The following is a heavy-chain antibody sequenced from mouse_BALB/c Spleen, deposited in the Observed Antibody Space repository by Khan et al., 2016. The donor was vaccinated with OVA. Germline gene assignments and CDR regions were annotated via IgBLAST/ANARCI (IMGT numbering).Heavy chain of an antibody. Sequence: QVQLKESGPGLVAPSQSLSITCTVSGFSLSNYGIHWVRQTPGKGLEWLGVIWTGGITNYNSALMSRLIISKDNSKSQVFLKMNRLQTDDTAIYYCARSYDYDVGGFAYWGQVTLVTVSA. CDR3: ARSYDYDVGGFAY. D-gene: IGHD2-4*01. V-gene: IGHV2-9*02. CDR1: GFSLSNYG. J-gene: IGHJ3*01. CDR2: IWTGGIT.